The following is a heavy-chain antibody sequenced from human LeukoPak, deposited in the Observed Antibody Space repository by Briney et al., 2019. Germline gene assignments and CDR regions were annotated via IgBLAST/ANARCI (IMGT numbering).Heavy chain of an antibody. CDR1: GFTFRSYW. V-gene: IGHV3-7*01. Sequence: GGSLRLSCAASGFTFRSYWMTWVRQAPGKGLEWVANIKQEGREKHYVDSVKGRFTISRDDAKSTLYLQMNGLRVEDTAVYYCARDFQNIATDYWGQGTPVTVSS. CDR2: IKQEGREK. J-gene: IGHJ4*02. CDR3: ARDFQNIATDY. D-gene: IGHD2/OR15-2a*01.